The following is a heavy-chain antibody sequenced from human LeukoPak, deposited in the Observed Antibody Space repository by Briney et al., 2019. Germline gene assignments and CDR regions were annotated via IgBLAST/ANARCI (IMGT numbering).Heavy chain of an antibody. J-gene: IGHJ3*02. CDR1: GFTLSSYW. CDR3: ARDYGYSSGWVVAFDI. CDR2: IYSDGSST. D-gene: IGHD6-19*01. V-gene: IGHV3-74*01. Sequence: PGGSLRLSCAASGFTLSSYWMHWVRQAPGKGLVWVSRIYSDGSSTSYADSVKGRFTISRDNAKSTLYLQMNTLRAEDTAVYYCARDYGYSSGWVVAFDIWGQGTMVTVSS.